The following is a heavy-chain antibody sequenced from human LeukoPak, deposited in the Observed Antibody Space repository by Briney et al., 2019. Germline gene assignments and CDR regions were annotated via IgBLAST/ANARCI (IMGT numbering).Heavy chain of an antibody. V-gene: IGHV1-58*02. J-gene: IGHJ4*02. D-gene: IGHD5-24*01. Sequence: SVKVSCKASGFTFSSSAMQWVRQARGQRLEWIGWIVVGSGNTNYAQKFQERVTITRDMSTSTSHMELSSLRSEDTAVNYCAAESRDAYNRGGYWGQGTLVTVSS. CDR1: GFTFSSSA. CDR2: IVVGSGNT. CDR3: AAESRDAYNRGGY.